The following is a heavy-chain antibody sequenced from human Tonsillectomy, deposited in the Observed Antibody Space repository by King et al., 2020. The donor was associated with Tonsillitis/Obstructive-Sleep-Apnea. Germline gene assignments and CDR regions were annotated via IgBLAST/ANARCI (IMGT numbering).Heavy chain of an antibody. V-gene: IGHV5-51*01. CDR1: VYSFTTYW. CDR2: MHPGDSDT. CDR3: ARRSNYFASASDFDC. Sequence: QLVQSGAEVKEPGESLKISCKGSVYSFTTYWIGWVRQMPGKGLEWMGIMHPGDSDTSYSPSFQGQVTISADKSMSTADLQWRSLKASDTAMYYCARRSNYFASASDFDCWGQGTLVTVSA. J-gene: IGHJ4*02. D-gene: IGHD3-22*01.